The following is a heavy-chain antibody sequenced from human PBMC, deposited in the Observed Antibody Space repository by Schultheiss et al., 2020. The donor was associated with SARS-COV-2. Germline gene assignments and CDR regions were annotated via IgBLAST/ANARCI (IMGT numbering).Heavy chain of an antibody. CDR2: INPNSGGT. J-gene: IGHJ6*02. CDR3: ARGVHYGSGSWAYYYYGMDV. D-gene: IGHD3-10*01. V-gene: IGHV1-2*02. Sequence: ASVKVSCKASGYTFTGYYMHWVRQAPGQGLEWMGWINPNSGGTNYAQKFQGRVTMTRDTSISTAYMELSSLRSEDTAVYYCARGVHYGSGSWAYYYYGMDVWGQGTTVTVSS. CDR1: GYTFTGYY.